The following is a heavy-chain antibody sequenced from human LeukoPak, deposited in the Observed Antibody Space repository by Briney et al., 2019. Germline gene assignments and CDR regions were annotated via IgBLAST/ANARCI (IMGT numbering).Heavy chain of an antibody. CDR1: GGSISSSY. D-gene: IGHD3-10*01. Sequence: PSQTLSLTCTVSGGSISSSYWTWVRQPAGKGLEWIGRIYTSGSSNYNPYLKSRVTMSVDTSKNQFSLKLSSMTAADTAVYYCARSGFSGSYCFDSWGQGTLVTVS. J-gene: IGHJ4*02. CDR2: IYTSGSS. CDR3: ARSGFSGSYCFDS. V-gene: IGHV4-4*07.